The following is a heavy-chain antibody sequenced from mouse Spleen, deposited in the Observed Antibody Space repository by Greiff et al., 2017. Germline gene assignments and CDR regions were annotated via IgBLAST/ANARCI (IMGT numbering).Heavy chain of an antibody. CDR1: GFNIKDYY. Sequence: VQLQESGAELVRPGALVKLSCKASGFNIKDYYMHWVKQRPGQGLEWIGMIHPNSGSTNYNEKFKSKATLTVDKSSSTAYMQLSSLTSEDSAVYYCARGGNWDAWFAYWGQGTLVTVSA. D-gene: IGHD4-1*01. V-gene: IGHV1-64*01. CDR3: ARGGNWDAWFAY. J-gene: IGHJ3*01. CDR2: IHPNSGST.